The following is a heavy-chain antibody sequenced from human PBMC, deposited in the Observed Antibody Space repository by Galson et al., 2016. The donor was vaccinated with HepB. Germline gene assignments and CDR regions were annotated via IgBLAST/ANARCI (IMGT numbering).Heavy chain of an antibody. Sequence: SLRLSCAASGFIFSSYSMDWVRQAPGKGLEWVASINSRSSDIYYADSVKGRFTISRDNAKNSLYLQMHSLRAEDTAVYYCVKEARSGSYSGTFDYWGQGTLVTVSS. D-gene: IGHD3-10*01. CDR2: INSRSSDI. V-gene: IGHV3-21*01. CDR1: GFIFSSYS. J-gene: IGHJ4*02. CDR3: VKEARSGSYSGTFDY.